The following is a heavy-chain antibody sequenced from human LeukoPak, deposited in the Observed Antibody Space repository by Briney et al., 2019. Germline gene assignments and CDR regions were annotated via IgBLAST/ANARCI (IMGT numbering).Heavy chain of an antibody. Sequence: GGSLRLPCAASGFTFSSYSMNWVRQAPGRGLEWVSHITASGTAMFYADSVKGRFTISRDNAKNSLYLQMNSLRDEDTAVYYCASSGSYRFDYWGQGTLVTVSS. CDR3: ASSGSYRFDY. J-gene: IGHJ4*02. CDR2: ITASGTAM. D-gene: IGHD1-26*01. V-gene: IGHV3-48*02. CDR1: GFTFSSYS.